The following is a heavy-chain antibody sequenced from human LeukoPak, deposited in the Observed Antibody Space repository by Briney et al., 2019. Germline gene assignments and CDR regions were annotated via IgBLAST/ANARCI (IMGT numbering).Heavy chain of an antibody. J-gene: IGHJ4*02. D-gene: IGHD7-27*01. CDR2: IYYSGST. CDR3: ARLRLRGPFNWGSFDY. V-gene: IGHV4-39*01. CDR1: GGSISSSSYY. Sequence: SETLSLTCTVSGGSISSSSYYWGWIRRPPGKGLEWIGSIYYSGSTYYNPSLKSRVTISVDTSKNQFSLKLSSVSAADTAVYYCARLRLRGPFNWGSFDYWGQGTLVTVSS.